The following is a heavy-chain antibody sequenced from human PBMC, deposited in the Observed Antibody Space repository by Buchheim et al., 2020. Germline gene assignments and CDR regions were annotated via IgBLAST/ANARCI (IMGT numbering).Heavy chain of an antibody. J-gene: IGHJ4*02. CDR3: ARDQSDDTSGYYYFDS. CDR2: ISSGGEYI. CDR1: AFTFSTYS. Sequence: EVHLVESGGGLVKPGGSLRLSCAASAFTFSTYSMNWVRQAPGKGLEWVSSISSGGEYIYYRDSVKGRFTISRGNAKNLVFLQMDSLRAEDTAIYFCARDQSDDTSGYYYFDSWGPGTL. V-gene: IGHV3-21*01. D-gene: IGHD5-12*01.